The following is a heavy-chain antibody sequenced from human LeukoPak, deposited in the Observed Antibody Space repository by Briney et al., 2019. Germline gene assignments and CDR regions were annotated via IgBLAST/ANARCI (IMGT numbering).Heavy chain of an antibody. CDR3: ARVNLGMVRGVIIDFGMDV. Sequence: PGGSLRLSCAASGFTFSSYGMHWVRQAPGKGLEWVAVIWHDGSNKYYADSVKGRFTISRDNSKNTLYLQMNSLRAEDTAVYYCARVNLGMVRGVIIDFGMDVWGQGTTVTVSS. J-gene: IGHJ6*02. D-gene: IGHD3-10*01. CDR2: IWHDGSNK. V-gene: IGHV3-33*01. CDR1: GFTFSSYG.